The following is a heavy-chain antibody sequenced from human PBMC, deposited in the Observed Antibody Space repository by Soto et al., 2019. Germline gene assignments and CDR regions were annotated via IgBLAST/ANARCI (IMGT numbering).Heavy chain of an antibody. Sequence: QVQLVESGGGVVQPGRSLRLSCAASGFTFSSYGMHWVRQAPGKGLEWVAVISYDGSNKYYADSVKGRFTISRDNSKNTLYLQMNSLRAEDTAVYYCAKDGYSSSWYLEVAGGYYYGMDVWGQGTTVTVSS. CDR3: AKDGYSSSWYLEVAGGYYYGMDV. CDR2: ISYDGSNK. J-gene: IGHJ6*02. V-gene: IGHV3-30*18. D-gene: IGHD6-13*01. CDR1: GFTFSSYG.